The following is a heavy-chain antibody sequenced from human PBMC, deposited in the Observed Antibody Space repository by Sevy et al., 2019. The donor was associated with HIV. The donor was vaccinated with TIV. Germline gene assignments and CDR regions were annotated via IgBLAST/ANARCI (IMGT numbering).Heavy chain of an antibody. Sequence: ASVKVSYKASGYTFTEYYVHWLRQAPGQGLEWMGWLTPQTGGTYFAKKFQDRVTLTTATSINAVYMELSGLKFDDTAVFYCARMADYFDTSGYYPLKYWDLGTLVTVSS. CDR3: ARMADYFDTSGYYPLKY. J-gene: IGHJ4*02. V-gene: IGHV1-2*02. CDR1: GYTFTEYY. CDR2: LTPQTGGT. D-gene: IGHD3-22*01.